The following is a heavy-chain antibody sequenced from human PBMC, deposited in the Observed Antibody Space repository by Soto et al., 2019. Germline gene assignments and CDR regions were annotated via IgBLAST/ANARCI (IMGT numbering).Heavy chain of an antibody. CDR1: GYTFNGYG. J-gene: IGHJ4*02. CDR3: ARDISYYYDDSGYSNFDS. V-gene: IGHV1-18*01. Sequence: QVQLVQSGAEVKRPGASVKVSCKVAGYTFNGYGISWMRQAPGQGLEWMGWVSGNNGDTKYVEKYQGRVTMTTDTSTSTAYMELRSLRSDDTAVYYCARDISYYYDDSGYSNFDSWGQGTLVTVSP. CDR2: VSGNNGDT. D-gene: IGHD3-22*01.